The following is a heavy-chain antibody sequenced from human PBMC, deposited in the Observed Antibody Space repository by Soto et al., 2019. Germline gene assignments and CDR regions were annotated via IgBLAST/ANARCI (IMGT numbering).Heavy chain of an antibody. V-gene: IGHV3-23*01. CDR2: ISGAGGNT. CDR3: AKDPVPQLLPSWWFDP. D-gene: IGHD2-2*01. Sequence: GGSLRLSCAASGFAFGAYAMTWVRQAPGKGLEWVSVISGAGGNTYYADSVKGRFTVSRDNSKKMLYLEMNSLRVEDTAIYYCAKDPVPQLLPSWWFDPWGQGTRVTGSS. CDR1: GFAFGAYA. J-gene: IGHJ5*02.